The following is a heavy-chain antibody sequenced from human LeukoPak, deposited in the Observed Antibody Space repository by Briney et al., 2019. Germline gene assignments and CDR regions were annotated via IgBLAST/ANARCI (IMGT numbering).Heavy chain of an antibody. J-gene: IGHJ3*02. CDR1: GYSISSGYY. CDR3: AITYSRSSSAFDI. Sequence: SETLSLTCAVSGYSISSGYYWGWIRPPPGKGLEWIGSIYHSGSTYYNPSLKSRVTISVDTSKNQFSLKLGSLTAADTAVYYCAITYSRSSSAFDIWGQGTMVTVSS. CDR2: IYHSGST. D-gene: IGHD6-6*01. V-gene: IGHV4-38-2*01.